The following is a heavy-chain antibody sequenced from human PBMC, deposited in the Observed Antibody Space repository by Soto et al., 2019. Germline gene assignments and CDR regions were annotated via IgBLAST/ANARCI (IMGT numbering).Heavy chain of an antibody. CDR3: ARGLSAFGQLLPYYYYGMDV. Sequence: SPMLSIEDSGVTFNTYTGNCVRQAPLNVLAWVSSISSSSSYIYYADSVKGRFNISRDNAKNSLYLQMNSLRAEDTAVYYCARGLSAFGQLLPYYYYGMDVWGQGITVPVYS. J-gene: IGHJ6*01. V-gene: IGHV3-21*01. CDR2: ISSSSSYI. CDR1: GVTFNTYT. D-gene: IGHD2-2*01.